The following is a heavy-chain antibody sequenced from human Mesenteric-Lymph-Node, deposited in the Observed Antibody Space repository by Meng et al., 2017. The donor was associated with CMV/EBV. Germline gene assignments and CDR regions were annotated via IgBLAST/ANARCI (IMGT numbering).Heavy chain of an antibody. CDR2: IYSGASST. V-gene: IGHV3-23*03. CDR1: GFTFSSYA. J-gene: IGHJ4*02. D-gene: IGHD3-16*01. Sequence: GESLKISCAASGFTFSSYAMDWVRQAPGKGLEWVSVIYSGASSTDYADSAKGRFTISRDNSKNTLYLQMSSLRVEDTAVYYCAKGGGGDWGQGTLVTVSS. CDR3: AKGGGGD.